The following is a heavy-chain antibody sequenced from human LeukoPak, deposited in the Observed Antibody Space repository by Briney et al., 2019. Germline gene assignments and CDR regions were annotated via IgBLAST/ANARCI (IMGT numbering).Heavy chain of an antibody. CDR2: IYSGGST. J-gene: IGHJ3*02. V-gene: IGHV3-53*01. Sequence: GGSLRLSCAASGFTFSSYSMNWVRQAPGKGLEWVSVIYSGGSTYYADSVKGRFTISRDNSKNTLYLQMNSLRAEDTAVYYCASNEEIYGDSAIWGQGTMVTVSS. CDR3: ASNEEIYGDSAI. D-gene: IGHD4-17*01. CDR1: GFTFSSYS.